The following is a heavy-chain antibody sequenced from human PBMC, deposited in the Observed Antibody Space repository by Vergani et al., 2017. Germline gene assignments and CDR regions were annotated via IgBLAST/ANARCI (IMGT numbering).Heavy chain of an antibody. D-gene: IGHD2-15*01. V-gene: IGHV3-23*01. Sequence: EVQLLESGGGLVQPGGSLRLSCAASGFTFSSYAMSWVRQAPGKGLEWVSAISGSGGSTYYADSVKGRFTISRDNAKNTLYLQMNSRRAEDTAVYYCARDNMVVAATPYYYYMDVWGKGTTVTVSS. CDR3: ARDNMVVAATPYYYYMDV. CDR1: GFTFSSYA. CDR2: ISGSGGST. J-gene: IGHJ6*03.